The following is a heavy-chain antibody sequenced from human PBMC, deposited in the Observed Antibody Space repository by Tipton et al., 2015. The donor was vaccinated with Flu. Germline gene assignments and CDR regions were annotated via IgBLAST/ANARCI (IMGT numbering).Heavy chain of an antibody. CDR2: IYTSGST. CDR1: GGSISSGSYY. J-gene: IGHJ3*02. D-gene: IGHD3-22*01. CDR3: ARGVIYYDSSGPITDAFDI. Sequence: TLSLTCTVSGGSISSGSYYWSWIRQPAGKGLEWIGRIYTSGSTNYNPSLKSRVTISVDTSKNQFSLKLSSVTAADTAVYCCARGVIYYDSSGPITDAFDIWGQGTMVTVSS. V-gene: IGHV4-61*02.